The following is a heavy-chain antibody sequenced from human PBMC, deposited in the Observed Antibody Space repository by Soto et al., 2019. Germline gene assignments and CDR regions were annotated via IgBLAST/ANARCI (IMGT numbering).Heavy chain of an antibody. V-gene: IGHV5-51*01. D-gene: IGHD6-19*01. CDR2: IYPGDSDT. Sequence: GESLKISCKGSGYDFANYWIGWVRQMPGKGLEWMGIIYPGDSDTKYSPSFQGQVTISVDKSISTAYLQWSRLQASDTAMYYCARHRYNSGPTDNDMDVWGQGTTVTVSS. CDR3: ARHRYNSGPTDNDMDV. CDR1: GYDFANYW. J-gene: IGHJ6*02.